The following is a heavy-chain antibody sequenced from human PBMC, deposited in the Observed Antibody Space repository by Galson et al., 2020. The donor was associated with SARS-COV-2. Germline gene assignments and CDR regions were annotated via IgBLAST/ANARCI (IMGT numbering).Heavy chain of an antibody. CDR2: INPSGGST. CDR3: AAFLGGSGYYQPFDY. D-gene: IGHD3-22*01. Sequence: ASVKVSCKASGYTFTSYYMHWVRQAPGQGLEWMGIINPSGGSTSYAQKFQGRVTMTRDTSTSTVYMELSSLRSEDTAVYYCAAFLGGSGYYQPFDYWGQGTLVTVSS. V-gene: IGHV1-46*01. CDR1: GYTFTSYY. J-gene: IGHJ4*02.